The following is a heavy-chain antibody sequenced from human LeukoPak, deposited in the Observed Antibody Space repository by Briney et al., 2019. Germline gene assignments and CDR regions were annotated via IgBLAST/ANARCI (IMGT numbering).Heavy chain of an antibody. CDR2: IHSSGST. V-gene: IGHV4-4*09. CDR3: ARPTATPAGSYYYPSLHV. J-gene: IGHJ6*03. D-gene: IGHD6-19*01. Sequence: KSSETLSLTCSVSGGSISGHYWNWLRQPPGKGLEWIGYIHSSGSTDYNPSLRSRVTLSVDTPKNQVSLKLTSVTAADTAVYYCARPTATPAGSYYYPSLHVWGKGTTVTVSS. CDR1: GGSISGHY.